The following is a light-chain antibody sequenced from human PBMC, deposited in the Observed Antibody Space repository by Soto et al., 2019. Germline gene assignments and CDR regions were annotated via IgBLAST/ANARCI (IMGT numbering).Light chain of an antibody. Sequence: QSALAQPPSASGSPGQSVTISCTGTSSDIGAYNYVSWYQQYPGKAPKLIIYDVNQRPSGVPDRFSGSKSGNTASLTVSGLQADDEADYYCSSYTGSNNVLFGGGTKVTVL. CDR3: SSYTGSNNVL. CDR2: DVN. V-gene: IGLV2-8*01. CDR1: SSDIGAYNY. J-gene: IGLJ3*02.